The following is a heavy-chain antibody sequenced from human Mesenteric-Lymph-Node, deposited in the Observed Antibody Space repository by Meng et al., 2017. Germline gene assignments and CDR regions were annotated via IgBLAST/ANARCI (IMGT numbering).Heavy chain of an antibody. J-gene: IGHJ4*02. D-gene: IGHD4-17*01. CDR2: ISSSSSYI. CDR3: AREGRGDYGDYTDY. Sequence: GESLKISCAASGFTFSSYSMNWVRQAPGKGLEWVSCISSSSSYIYYADSVKGRFTISRDNAKNSLYLQMNSLRAEDTAVYYCAREGRGDYGDYTDYWGQGTLVTVSS. V-gene: IGHV3-21*01. CDR1: GFTFSSYS.